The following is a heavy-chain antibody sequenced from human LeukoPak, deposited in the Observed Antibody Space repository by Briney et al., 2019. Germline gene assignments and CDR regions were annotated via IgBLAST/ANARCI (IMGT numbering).Heavy chain of an antibody. V-gene: IGHV1-8*01. J-gene: IGHJ6*02. CDR2: MNPNSGNT. CDR1: GYTFTSYD. CDR3: ARAHRKYSSRHGRDYYGMDV. D-gene: IGHD6-13*01. Sequence: GASVKVSCKASGYTFTSYDINWVRQAPGQGLEWMGWMNPNSGNTGYAQKFQGRVTMTRNTSISTAYMELSSLRSEDTAVYYCARAHRKYSSRHGRDYYGMDVWGQGTTVTVSS.